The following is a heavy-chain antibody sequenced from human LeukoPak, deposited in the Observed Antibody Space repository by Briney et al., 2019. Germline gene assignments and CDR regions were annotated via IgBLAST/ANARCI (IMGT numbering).Heavy chain of an antibody. Sequence: PGGSLRLSCAASGFTFDDYDMSWVRHAPGKELEWISHINWSGGSTRYVDSVEGRFTISRDNAKNSLYLQMNSLRLEDTAVYYCVRVRSGVLSHAIPFEFWGQGSLVTVSS. V-gene: IGHV3-20*04. CDR2: INWSGGST. CDR3: VRVRSGVLSHAIPFEF. CDR1: GFTFDDYD. J-gene: IGHJ4*02. D-gene: IGHD3-3*01.